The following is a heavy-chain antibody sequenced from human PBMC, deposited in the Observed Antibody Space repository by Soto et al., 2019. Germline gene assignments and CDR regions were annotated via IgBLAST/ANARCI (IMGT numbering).Heavy chain of an antibody. CDR1: GYSFTSYW. Sequence: PGESLKIPCKGSGYSFTSYWIGWVRQMPGKGLEWMGIIYPGDSDTRYSPSFQGQVTISADKSISTAYLQWSSLKASDTAMYYCARMGIQRYCSSTSCYDQWFDPWGQGTLVTVSS. CDR3: ARMGIQRYCSSTSCYDQWFDP. V-gene: IGHV5-51*01. CDR2: IYPGDSDT. J-gene: IGHJ5*02. D-gene: IGHD2-2*01.